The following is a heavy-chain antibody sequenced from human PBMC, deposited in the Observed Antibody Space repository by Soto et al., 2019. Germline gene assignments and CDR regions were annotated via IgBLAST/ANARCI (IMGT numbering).Heavy chain of an antibody. CDR1: GGTFSSYT. J-gene: IGHJ5*02. V-gene: IGHV1-69*02. Sequence: QVQLVQSGAEVKKPGSSVKVSCKASGGTFSSYTISWVRQAPGQGLEWMGRIIPILGIANYAQKFQRRVTITADKSTSTAYMELSSLRSEDTAVYYCAGGTTSCYRDGCWFDPWGQGTLVTVSS. CDR2: IIPILGIA. D-gene: IGHD2-2*02. CDR3: AGGTTSCYRDGCWFDP.